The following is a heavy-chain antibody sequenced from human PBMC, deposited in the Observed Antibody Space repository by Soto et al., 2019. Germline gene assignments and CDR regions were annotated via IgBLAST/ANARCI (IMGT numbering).Heavy chain of an antibody. V-gene: IGHV1-69*18. J-gene: IGHJ4*02. CDR2: IIPVFRTS. D-gene: IGHD3-16*01. CDR3: AKDGSWDGGGGES. Sequence: QVQLVQSGAELKKPGSSVKVSCSASGVTFSSYAFTWVRQAPGQGLEWMGNIIPVFRTSNYAQGFQGRLTTIADESTNPIYTELSSLRSEDTSVYLCAKDGSWDGGGGESWGQGTLVIVSS. CDR1: GVTFSSYA.